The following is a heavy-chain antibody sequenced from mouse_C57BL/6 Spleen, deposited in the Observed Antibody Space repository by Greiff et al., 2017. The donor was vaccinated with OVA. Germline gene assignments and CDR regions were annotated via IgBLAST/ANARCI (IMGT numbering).Heavy chain of an antibody. D-gene: IGHD2-1*01. CDR3: ARVGAIFYYGNGGYFDV. Sequence: QVQLKQPGAELVKPGASVKLSCKATGYTFTGYWIEWVKQRPGHGLEWIGEILPGSGSTNYNEKFKGKATFTADTSSNTAYMQLSSLTTEDSAIYYCARVGAIFYYGNGGYFDVWGTGTTVTVSS. CDR1: GYTFTGYW. J-gene: IGHJ1*03. CDR2: ILPGSGST. V-gene: IGHV1-9*01.